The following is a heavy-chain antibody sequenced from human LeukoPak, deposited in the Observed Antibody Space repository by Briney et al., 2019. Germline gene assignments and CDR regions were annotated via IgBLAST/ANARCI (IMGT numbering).Heavy chain of an antibody. CDR3: ARGYYYDSGDDAFDI. CDR1: GFTFSSHA. Sequence: PGGSLRLSCAASGFTFSSHAMTWFRQAPEKGLEWVSSISSSSSYIYYADSVKGRFTISRDNAKNSLYLQMNSLRAEDTAVYYCARGYYYDSGDDAFDIWGQGTMVTVSS. D-gene: IGHD3-22*01. J-gene: IGHJ3*02. CDR2: ISSSSSYI. V-gene: IGHV3-21*01.